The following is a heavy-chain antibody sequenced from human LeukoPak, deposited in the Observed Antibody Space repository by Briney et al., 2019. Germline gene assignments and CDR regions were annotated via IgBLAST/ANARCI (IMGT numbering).Heavy chain of an antibody. CDR2: INYSGST. CDR3: ARVDYYDSSGYYGYYFDY. J-gene: IGHJ4*02. D-gene: IGHD3-22*01. V-gene: IGHV4-30-4*01. CDR1: GGSIASAGYY. Sequence: PSQTLSLTCTVSGGSIASAGYYWSWIRQHPGKGLEWIGYINYSGSTYYNPSLKSRVTISVDRSKNQFSLKLSSVTAADTAVYYCARVDYYDSSGYYGYYFDYWGQGTLVAVSS.